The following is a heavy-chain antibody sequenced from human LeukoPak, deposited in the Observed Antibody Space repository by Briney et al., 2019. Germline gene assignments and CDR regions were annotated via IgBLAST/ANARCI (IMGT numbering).Heavy chain of an antibody. V-gene: IGHV1-46*01. D-gene: IGHD2-2*02. Sequence: ASVKVSCKASGYTFTSYYMHWVRQAPGQGLEWMGIINPSGGSTSYAQKFQGRVTVTRDTSTSTVYMELSSLRSEDTAVYYCAREGAVGHCSSTSCYRLGAFDIWGQGTMVTVSS. CDR2: INPSGGST. CDR3: AREGAVGHCSSTSCYRLGAFDI. J-gene: IGHJ3*02. CDR1: GYTFTSYY.